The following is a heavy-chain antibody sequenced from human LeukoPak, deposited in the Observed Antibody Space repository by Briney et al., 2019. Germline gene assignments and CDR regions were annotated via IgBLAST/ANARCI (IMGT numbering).Heavy chain of an antibody. CDR2: ISAYNGNT. CDR1: VYTFTSYG. V-gene: IGHV1-18*01. CDR3: ARAGYGDYALEGSWFDP. Sequence: GASVKVSCKASVYTFTSYGISWVRQAPGQGLEWMGWISAYNGNTNYAQKLQGRVTMTTDTSTSTAYMELRSLRSDDTAVYYCARAGYGDYALEGSWFDPWGQGTLVTVSS. D-gene: IGHD4-17*01. J-gene: IGHJ5*02.